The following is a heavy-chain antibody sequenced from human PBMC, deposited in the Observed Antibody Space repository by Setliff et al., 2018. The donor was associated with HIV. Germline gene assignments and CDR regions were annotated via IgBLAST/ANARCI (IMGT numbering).Heavy chain of an antibody. CDR2: INPNSGGT. J-gene: IGHJ4*02. CDR3: ATGRDSSGYYFLADY. CDR1: GGTFSSLA. V-gene: IGHV1-2*02. Sequence: ASVKVSCKASGGTFSSLAISWVRQAPGQGLEWMGWINPNSGGTIYAQKFQDRVTMTRDTSSSTAYMELSRLRSDDTAVYYCATGRDSSGYYFLADYWGRGTLVTVSS. D-gene: IGHD3-22*01.